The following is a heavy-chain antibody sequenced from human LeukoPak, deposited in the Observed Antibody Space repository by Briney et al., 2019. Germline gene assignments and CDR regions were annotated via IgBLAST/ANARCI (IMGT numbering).Heavy chain of an antibody. CDR1: GFTVSSNY. D-gene: IGHD2-15*01. Sequence: GGSLRLSCAASGFTVSSNYMSWVRQAPGKGLEWVSVIYSGGSTYYADSVKGRFTISRDNSKNTLYLQMNSLRIEDSAVYYCAKRLSRGYYGKLIFDYWGQGALVTVSS. CDR2: IYSGGST. CDR3: AKRLSRGYYGKLIFDY. V-gene: IGHV3-53*01. J-gene: IGHJ4*02.